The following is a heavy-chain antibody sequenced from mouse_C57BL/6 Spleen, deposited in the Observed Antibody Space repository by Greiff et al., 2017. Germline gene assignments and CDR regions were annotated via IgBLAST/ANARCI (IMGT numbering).Heavy chain of an antibody. CDR2: IYPGSGST. D-gene: IGHD1-1*01. V-gene: IGHV1-55*01. CDR1: GYTFTSYW. CDR3: ARAHYCGSSSFAY. J-gene: IGHJ3*01. Sequence: QVQLQQPGAELVKPGASVKMSCKASGYTFTSYWITWVKQRPGQGLEWIGDIYPGSGSTNYNEKFKSKATLTVDTSSSTAYMQLSSLTSEDSAVYYCARAHYCGSSSFAYWGQGTLVTVSA.